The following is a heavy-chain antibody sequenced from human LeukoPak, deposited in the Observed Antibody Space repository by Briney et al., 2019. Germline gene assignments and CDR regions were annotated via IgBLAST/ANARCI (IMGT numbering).Heavy chain of an antibody. Sequence: GGSLRLSCAASGFTVSGTHMSWVRQAPGKGLEWVSAMYTGGTTYYADSVKGRFTISRDNSRNTLFLHMSSLRADDTAVYYCAKDEATSGGGLASWGQGTLVTVSS. CDR3: AKDEATSGGGLAS. CDR2: MYTGGTT. D-gene: IGHD3-16*01. J-gene: IGHJ4*02. CDR1: GFTVSGTH. V-gene: IGHV3-53*01.